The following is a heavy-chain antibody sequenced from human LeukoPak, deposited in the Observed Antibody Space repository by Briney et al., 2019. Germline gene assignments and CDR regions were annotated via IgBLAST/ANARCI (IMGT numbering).Heavy chain of an antibody. CDR1: GGHITNYF. Sequence: SETLSLTCNVSGGHITNYFWSWIRQPAGKGLEWIGRIYTSGSTDYNPSLRSRVTMSVDTSKNQFSLKVWSVTAADTAVYYCARESKSYDGSGFYHDSWGQGTLVTVSS. J-gene: IGHJ4*02. CDR3: ARESKSYDGSGFYHDS. D-gene: IGHD3-22*01. CDR2: IYTSGST. V-gene: IGHV4-4*07.